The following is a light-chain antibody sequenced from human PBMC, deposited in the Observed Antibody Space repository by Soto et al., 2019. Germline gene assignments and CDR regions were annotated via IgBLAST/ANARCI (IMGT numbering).Light chain of an antibody. V-gene: IGKV1-27*01. CDR3: QEYNTAPVA. CDR1: QDIKNY. J-gene: IGKJ1*01. Sequence: DIPMTQSPSSLSASVGDRVTITCRASQDIKNYLAWYQQGPGKVPKLLISAASTLQSGVPSRFSGTGSGTDVTLTISSLQPEDVATYYCQEYNTAPVAFGHGTKVEIK. CDR2: AAS.